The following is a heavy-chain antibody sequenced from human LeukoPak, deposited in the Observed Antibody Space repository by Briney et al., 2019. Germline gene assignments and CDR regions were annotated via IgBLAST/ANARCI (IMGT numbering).Heavy chain of an antibody. CDR2: INHSGST. V-gene: IGHV4-38-2*02. D-gene: IGHD4-17*01. CDR3: ARDFFGDPNRFDY. J-gene: IGHJ4*02. Sequence: PSETLSLTCTVSGYSISSGYYWGWIRQPPGKGLEWIGEINHSGSTNYNPSLKSRVTISVDTSKNQFSLKLSSVTAEDTAVYYCARDFFGDPNRFDYWGQGTLVTVSS. CDR1: GYSISSGYY.